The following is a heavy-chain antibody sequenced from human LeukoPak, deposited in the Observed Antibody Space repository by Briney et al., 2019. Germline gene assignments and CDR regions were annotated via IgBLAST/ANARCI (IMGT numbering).Heavy chain of an antibody. CDR2: IWYDGSNK. CDR1: GFTFSSYG. Sequence: HPGTSLRLSCAASGFTFSSYGMHWVRQAPGKGLEWVAVIWYDGSNKYYADSVEGRFTISRDNSKNTLYLQMNSLRAEDTAVYYCASGSSGYPPYWGQGTLVTVSS. CDR3: ASGSSGYPPY. V-gene: IGHV3-33*01. J-gene: IGHJ4*02. D-gene: IGHD3-22*01.